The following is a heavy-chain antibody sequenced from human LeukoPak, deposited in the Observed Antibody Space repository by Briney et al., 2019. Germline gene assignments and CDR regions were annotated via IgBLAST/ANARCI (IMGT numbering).Heavy chain of an antibody. Sequence: SGPTLVNPTQTLTLTCTFSGLSFSTSRVGVGWIRQPPGEALEWLAHIYWDDDKRYSPSLKSRLTIAKVTFKNQVVLTMTNMDPVDTATYYCAHKARIGAQFDYWGQGTLVTVSS. CDR1: GLSFSTSRVG. D-gene: IGHD6-25*01. J-gene: IGHJ4*02. CDR3: AHKARIGAQFDY. V-gene: IGHV2-5*02. CDR2: IYWDDDK.